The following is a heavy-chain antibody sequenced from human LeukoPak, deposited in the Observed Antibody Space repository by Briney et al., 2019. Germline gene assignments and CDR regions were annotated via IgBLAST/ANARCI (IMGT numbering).Heavy chain of an antibody. CDR1: GGSISSYY. Sequence: SETLSLTCTVSGGSISSYYWSWIRQPAGKGLEWIGRIYTSGSTNYNPSLKSRVTISVDTSKNQFSLKLSSVTAADTAVYYCARGRRQWLVIDYWGQGTLVTVSS. V-gene: IGHV4-4*07. CDR2: IYTSGST. D-gene: IGHD6-19*01. J-gene: IGHJ4*02. CDR3: ARGRRQWLVIDY.